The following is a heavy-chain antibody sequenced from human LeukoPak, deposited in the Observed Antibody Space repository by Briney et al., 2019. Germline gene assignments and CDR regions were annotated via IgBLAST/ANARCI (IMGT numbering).Heavy chain of an antibody. CDR3: ARLDYYDSNAFDI. CDR1: GGSISSSSYY. Sequence: TSETLSLTCTVSGGSISSSSYYWGWIRQPPGKGLEWIGSIYYSGSTYYNPSLKSRVTISVDTSKNQFSLKLSSVTAADTAVYYCARLDYYDSNAFDIWGQGTMVTVSS. V-gene: IGHV4-39*01. J-gene: IGHJ3*02. CDR2: IYYSGST. D-gene: IGHD3-22*01.